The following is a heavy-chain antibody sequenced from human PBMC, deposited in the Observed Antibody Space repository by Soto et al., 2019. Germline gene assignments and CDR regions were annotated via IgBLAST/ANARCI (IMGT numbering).Heavy chain of an antibody. V-gene: IGHV1-18*01. CDR2: ISGDNGNT. CDR1: GYTFPSYG. CDR3: ARDDCSGGSCYRPLDY. D-gene: IGHD2-15*01. Sequence: QVQLVQSGAEVKKPGASVKVSCKASGYTFPSYGISWVRQAPGQGLEWMGWISGDNGNTNYAQMLQGRVTMTTDTSTSTAYMELRSLRSDDTAVYYCARDDCSGGSCYRPLDYWGQGTLVTVSS. J-gene: IGHJ4*02.